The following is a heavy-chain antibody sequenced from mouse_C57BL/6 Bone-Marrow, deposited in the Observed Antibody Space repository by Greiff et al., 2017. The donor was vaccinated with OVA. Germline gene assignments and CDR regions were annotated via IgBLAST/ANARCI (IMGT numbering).Heavy chain of an antibody. CDR2: IYPGGGYT. D-gene: IGHD3-1*01. J-gene: IGHJ1*03. Sequence: QVHVKQSGAELVRPGTSVKMSCKASGYTFTNYWIGWAKQRPGHGLEWIGDIYPGGGYTNYNEKFKGKATLTADKSSSTAYMQFSSLTSEDSAIYYCARSGVPWYFDVWGTGTTVTVSS. CDR1: GYTFTNYW. CDR3: ARSGVPWYFDV. V-gene: IGHV1-63*01.